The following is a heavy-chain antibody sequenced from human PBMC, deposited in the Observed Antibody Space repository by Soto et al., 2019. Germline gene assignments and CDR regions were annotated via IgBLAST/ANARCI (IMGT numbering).Heavy chain of an antibody. V-gene: IGHV3-30*18. CDR3: AKDLGHGGRGAFYI. Sequence: QVQLVESGGGVVQPGRSLRLSCAASGFTFSSYGMHWVRQAPGKGLEWVAVISYDGSNKYYADSVKGRFTISRVNSKNTLYLQMNSLRAEDTAVSYGAKDLGHGGRGAFYIWGQGTMVTVSS. D-gene: IGHD7-27*01. CDR2: ISYDGSNK. CDR1: GFTFSSYG. J-gene: IGHJ3*02.